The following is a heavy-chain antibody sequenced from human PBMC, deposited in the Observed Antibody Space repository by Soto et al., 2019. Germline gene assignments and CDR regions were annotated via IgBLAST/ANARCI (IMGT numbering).Heavy chain of an antibody. V-gene: IGHV1-18*04. J-gene: IGHJ4*02. CDR3: ARGPVAGSDF. CDR1: GYTFTSYG. CDR2: ISPYSGEP. D-gene: IGHD6-19*01. Sequence: QVQLVQSGAEVKRPAASVKVSCKASGYTFTSYGIVWVRQAPGQGLEWMGWISPYSGEPRYAEKFQARVTLTTDTSTKSAYMDLSNLKSDDTAVYWCARGPVAGSDFWGQGTLVTVSS.